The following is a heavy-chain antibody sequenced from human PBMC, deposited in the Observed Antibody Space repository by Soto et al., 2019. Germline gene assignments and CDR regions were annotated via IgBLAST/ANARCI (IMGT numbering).Heavy chain of an antibody. CDR3: ASRRYYYDSSDY. D-gene: IGHD3-22*01. V-gene: IGHV4-59*06. CDR1: GGSISSYY. Sequence: SSETLSLTCTVSGGSISSYYWSWIRQPPGKGLEWIGYIYYSGSTYYNPSLKSRVTISVDTSKNQFSLKLSSVTASDTAVYYCASRRYYYDSSDYWGQGTLVTVSS. CDR2: IYYSGST. J-gene: IGHJ4*02.